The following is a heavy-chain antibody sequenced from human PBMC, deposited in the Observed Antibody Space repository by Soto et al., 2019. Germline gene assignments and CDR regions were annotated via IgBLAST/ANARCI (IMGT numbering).Heavy chain of an antibody. CDR2: IYYSGST. J-gene: IGHJ5*02. CDR3: ARGSRVLNWFDP. D-gene: IGHD2-8*02. Sequence: QVQLQESGPGLVKPSETLSLTCTVSGGSISSYYWSWIRQPPGKGLEWIGYIYYSGSTNYNPSLTSRVTISVDTSKNQFSLKLSSVTAADTAVYYCARGSRVLNWFDPWGQGTLVTVSS. CDR1: GGSISSYY. V-gene: IGHV4-59*01.